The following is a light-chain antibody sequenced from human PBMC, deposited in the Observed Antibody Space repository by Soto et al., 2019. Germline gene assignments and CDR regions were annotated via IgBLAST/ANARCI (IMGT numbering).Light chain of an antibody. J-gene: IGKJ1*01. V-gene: IGKV3-20*01. CDR3: LQSGRSRWT. Sequence: LTQSPPTLSLSPGERATLSCRASQSVSSSYLAWYQQNRGQAPRLLIYGASSRAPGIPDRFGGSGSGTDFTLTISLLEPEELAEYYSLQSGRSRWTFGQGTKV. CDR2: GAS. CDR1: QSVSSSY.